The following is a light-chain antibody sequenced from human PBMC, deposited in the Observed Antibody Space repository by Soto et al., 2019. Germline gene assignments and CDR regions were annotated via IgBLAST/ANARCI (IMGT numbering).Light chain of an antibody. V-gene: IGKV1-33*01. CDR3: PQYDNLSFT. Sequence: DIQMTQSPSSLSASVGDRVTITCQASQDISNYLNWYQQKPGKAPKLLIYDASNLETGVPSRFSGSGSGTDFTLTISSLQPEDIATYYCPQYDNLSFTFGPGTKVDIK. CDR1: QDISNY. CDR2: DAS. J-gene: IGKJ3*01.